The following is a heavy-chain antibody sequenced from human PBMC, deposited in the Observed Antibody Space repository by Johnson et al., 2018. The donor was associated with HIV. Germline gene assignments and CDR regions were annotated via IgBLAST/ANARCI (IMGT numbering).Heavy chain of an antibody. CDR3: ARASHSSGWYGRLGDAFDI. CDR2: ISYDETYK. J-gene: IGHJ3*02. CDR1: AFTLTNYA. Sequence: QVQLVESGGGVVQPGRSLRLSCAASAFTLTNYAIHWVRQAPGKGLEWVAIISYDETYKYYADSVKGRFTISRDNSKTTLYLQMNSLRAEDTAVYYCARASHSSGWYGRLGDAFDIWGQGTMVTVYS. V-gene: IGHV3-30*04. D-gene: IGHD6-19*01.